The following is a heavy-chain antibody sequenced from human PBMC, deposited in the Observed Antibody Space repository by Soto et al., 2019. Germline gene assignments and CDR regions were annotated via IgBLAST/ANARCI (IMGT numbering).Heavy chain of an antibody. D-gene: IGHD3-10*01. V-gene: IGHV4-4*02. Sequence: SETLSLTCAVSGGSISSSNWWRWVRQPPGKGMKWIGEIYHSGSTNYNPSFKCRVTISVDKSKNQFFLKLSSVTAADMAVYYCARELLWFGELRAFDIWGQGTMVS. CDR1: GGSISSSNW. CDR3: ARELLWFGELRAFDI. CDR2: IYHSGST. J-gene: IGHJ3*02.